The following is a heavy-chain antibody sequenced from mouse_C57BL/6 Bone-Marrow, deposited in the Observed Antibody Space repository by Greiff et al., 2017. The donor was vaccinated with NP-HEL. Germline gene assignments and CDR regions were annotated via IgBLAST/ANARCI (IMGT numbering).Heavy chain of an antibody. CDR3: AITTVVATDWYFDV. Sequence: QVHVKQPGAELVRPGSSVKLSCKASGYTFTSYWMHWVKQRPIQGLEWIGNIDPSDSETHYNQKFKDKATLTVDKSSSTAYMQLSSLTAEDSAVYYCAITTVVATDWYFDVWGTGTTVTVSS. CDR2: IDPSDSET. J-gene: IGHJ1*03. V-gene: IGHV1-52*01. CDR1: GYTFTSYW. D-gene: IGHD1-1*01.